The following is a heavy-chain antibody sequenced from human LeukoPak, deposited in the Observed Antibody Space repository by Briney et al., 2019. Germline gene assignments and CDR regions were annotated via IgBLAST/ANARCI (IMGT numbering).Heavy chain of an antibody. Sequence: GASVKVSCKASGYTFTSYGISWVRQAPGQGLEWMGWISAHNGDTSYEEKLQGRVTMTTDTSTSTAYMELRSLRSGDTAVYYCARDKETVATYYYYYMDVWGKGTTVTVSS. D-gene: IGHD6-19*01. J-gene: IGHJ6*03. CDR3: ARDKETVATYYYYYMDV. CDR2: ISAHNGDT. CDR1: GYTFTSYG. V-gene: IGHV1-18*01.